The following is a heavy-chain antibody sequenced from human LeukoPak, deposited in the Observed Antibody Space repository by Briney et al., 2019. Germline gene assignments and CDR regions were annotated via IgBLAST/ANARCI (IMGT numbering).Heavy chain of an antibody. Sequence: GGSLRLSCSASGFTFSSSWMSWVRQAPGKGLEWVANIKQDGSDRYYVDSVKGRFTIFRDNAKNSLYLQRNSLRAEDTAVYYCARGTYASGWYPDAFDIWGQGTMVTISS. CDR1: GFTFSSSW. CDR3: ARGTYASGWYPDAFDI. V-gene: IGHV3-7*01. J-gene: IGHJ3*02. CDR2: IKQDGSDR. D-gene: IGHD6-19*01.